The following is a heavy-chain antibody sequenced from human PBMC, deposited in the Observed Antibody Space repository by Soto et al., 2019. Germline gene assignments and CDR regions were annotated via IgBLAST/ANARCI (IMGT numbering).Heavy chain of an antibody. CDR3: SRGTAPVTPWYSDL. CDR1: GFSFGDYA. D-gene: IGHD4-17*01. Sequence: EVQLVESGGGLVKAGRSLRLSCAATGFSFGDYAMNWFRQAPGKGPEWVGFIRSNGYGGTTEYAASVKGRFSLSRDDFKGIAYLQMNSLKTEDSAVYYCSRGTAPVTPWYSDLWCRGALVSVSS. J-gene: IGHJ2*01. CDR2: IRSNGYGGTT. V-gene: IGHV3-49*05.